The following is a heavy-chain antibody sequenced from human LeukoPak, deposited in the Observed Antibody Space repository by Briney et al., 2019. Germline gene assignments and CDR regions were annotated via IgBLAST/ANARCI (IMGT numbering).Heavy chain of an antibody. Sequence: SETLSLTRTVSGGSISSYYWSWIRQPPGKGLEWIGYIYYSGSTNYNPSLKSRVTISVDTSKNQFSLKLSSVTAADTAVYYCARGATCCGYSYGRNWFDPWGQGTLVTVSS. CDR3: ARGATCCGYSYGRNWFDP. CDR2: IYYSGST. CDR1: GGSISSYY. D-gene: IGHD5-18*01. J-gene: IGHJ5*02. V-gene: IGHV4-59*01.